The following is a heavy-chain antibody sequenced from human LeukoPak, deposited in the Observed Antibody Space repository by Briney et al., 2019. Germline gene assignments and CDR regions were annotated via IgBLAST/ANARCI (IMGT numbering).Heavy chain of an antibody. Sequence: PSETLSLTCAVYGGSFSGYYWSWIRQPPGKGLEWIGEINHSGSTNYNPSLKSRVTISVDTSKNQFSLKLSSLTAADTAVCYCARGIAATGKVDYWGQGTLVTVSS. V-gene: IGHV4-34*01. J-gene: IGHJ4*02. D-gene: IGHD6-13*01. CDR3: ARGIAATGKVDY. CDR1: GGSFSGYY. CDR2: INHSGST.